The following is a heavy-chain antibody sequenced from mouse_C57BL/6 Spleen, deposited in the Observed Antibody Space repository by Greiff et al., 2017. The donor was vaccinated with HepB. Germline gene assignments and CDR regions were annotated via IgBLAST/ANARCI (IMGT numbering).Heavy chain of an antibody. J-gene: IGHJ3*01. Sequence: VQLQQSGAELVRPGASVTLSCKASGYTFTDYEMHWVKQTPVHGLEWIGAIDPETGGTAYNQKFKGKAILTADKSSSTAYMELRSLTSEDSAVYYCTRGGDDGYPFAYWGQGTLVTVSA. V-gene: IGHV1-15*01. CDR2: IDPETGGT. D-gene: IGHD2-3*01. CDR1: GYTFTDYE. CDR3: TRGGDDGYPFAY.